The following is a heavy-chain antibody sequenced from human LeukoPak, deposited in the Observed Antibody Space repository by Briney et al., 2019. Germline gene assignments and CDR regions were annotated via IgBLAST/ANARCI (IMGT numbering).Heavy chain of an antibody. J-gene: IGHJ4*02. V-gene: IGHV4-61*01. CDR1: GGSVRSGSYY. CDR2: IYYSGST. D-gene: IGHD2-2*02. Sequence: SETLSLTCTVSGGSVRSGSYYWSWIRQPPGKGLEWIGYIYYSGSTNYNPSLKSRVTISVDTSKNQFSLKLSSVAAADTAVYYCARSPSSSTTYYTFEYWGLGTLVTVSS. CDR3: ARSPSSSTTYYTFEY.